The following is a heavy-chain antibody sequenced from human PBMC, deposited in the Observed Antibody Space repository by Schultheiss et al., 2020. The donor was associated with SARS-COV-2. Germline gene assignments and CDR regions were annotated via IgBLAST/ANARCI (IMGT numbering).Heavy chain of an antibody. CDR1: GFTFSDYY. CDR2: ISSSSSYT. D-gene: IGHD2-2*02. Sequence: GSLRLSCAASGFTFSDYYMSWIRQAPGKGLEWVSYISSSSSYTNYADSVKGRFTISRDNAKNSLYLQMNSLRAEDTAVYYCASWVKDCSSTSCYMRAPYYYYMDVWGKGTTVTVSS. J-gene: IGHJ6*03. CDR3: ASWVKDCSSTSCYMRAPYYYYMDV. V-gene: IGHV3-11*03.